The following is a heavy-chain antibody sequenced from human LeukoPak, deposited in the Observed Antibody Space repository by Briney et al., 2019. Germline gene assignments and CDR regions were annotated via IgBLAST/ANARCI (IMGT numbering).Heavy chain of an antibody. Sequence: GASVKVSCKASGYTFTSYYMHWVRQAPGQGLEWMGIINPSGGSTSYAQKFQGRVTMTRDMPTSTVYMELSSLRSEDTAVYYCARAGAVVDNWFDPWGQGTLVTVSS. V-gene: IGHV1-46*01. CDR3: ARAGAVVDNWFDP. CDR2: INPSGGST. D-gene: IGHD2-15*01. CDR1: GYTFTSYY. J-gene: IGHJ5*02.